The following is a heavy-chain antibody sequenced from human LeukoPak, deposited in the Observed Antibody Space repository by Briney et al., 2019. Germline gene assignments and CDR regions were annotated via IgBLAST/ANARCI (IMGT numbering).Heavy chain of an antibody. CDR3: ARDEMATTYYYYYGMDV. CDR1: GGSISSHY. Sequence: SETLSLTCTVSGGSISSHYWSWIRQPPGKGLEWIGYIYYSGSTNYNPSLKSRVTISVDTSKNQFSLKLSSVTAADTAVYYCARDEMATTYYYYYGMDVWGQGTTVTVSS. J-gene: IGHJ6*02. D-gene: IGHD5-24*01. V-gene: IGHV4-59*11. CDR2: IYYSGST.